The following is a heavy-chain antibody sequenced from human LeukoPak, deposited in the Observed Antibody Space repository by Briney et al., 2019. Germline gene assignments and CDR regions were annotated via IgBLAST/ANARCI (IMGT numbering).Heavy chain of an antibody. V-gene: IGHV1-2*02. D-gene: IGHD6-19*01. CDR3: ARIAVAGTAFFDY. Sequence: ASVKVSCKASGYIFTDYYMHWVRQAPGQELGWMGWINPNSGGTNYAQKFQGRVTMTRDTSISTAYMELSRLRSDDTAVYYCARIAVAGTAFFDYWGQGTLVTVSS. CDR2: INPNSGGT. J-gene: IGHJ4*02. CDR1: GYIFTDYY.